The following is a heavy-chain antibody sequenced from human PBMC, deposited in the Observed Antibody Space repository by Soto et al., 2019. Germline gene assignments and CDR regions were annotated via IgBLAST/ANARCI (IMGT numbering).Heavy chain of an antibody. V-gene: IGHV3-30-3*01. D-gene: IGHD5-18*01. J-gene: IGHJ2*01. CDR1: GFTFSSYA. Sequence: PGGSLRLSCAASGFTFSSYAMHWVRQAPGKGLEWVAVISYDGSNKYYADSVKGRYTISRDNSKNTLYLQMNSLRAEDTAGYYCARDPLWGTAMVLWYFDLWGRGTLVTVSS. CDR2: ISYDGSNK. CDR3: ARDPLWGTAMVLWYFDL.